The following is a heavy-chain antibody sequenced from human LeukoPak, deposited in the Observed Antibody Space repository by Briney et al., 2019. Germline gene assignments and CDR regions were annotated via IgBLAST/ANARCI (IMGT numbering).Heavy chain of an antibody. CDR3: ASSYHYDSSGSIYYFDY. CDR2: ISSSRSYI. Sequence: GGSLRLSCAASGFTFSTFTMNWVRQAPGKXLEWVSSISSSRSYIYYADSVKGRFTISRDNAKNSLYLQMDSLRAEDTAVYYCASSYHYDSSGSIYYFDYWGQGTPVTVSS. D-gene: IGHD3-22*01. V-gene: IGHV3-21*04. J-gene: IGHJ4*02. CDR1: GFTFSTFT.